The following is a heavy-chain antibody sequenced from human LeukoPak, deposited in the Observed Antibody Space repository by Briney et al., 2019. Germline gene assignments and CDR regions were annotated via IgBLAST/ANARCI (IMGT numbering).Heavy chain of an antibody. CDR2: IRSKAYGETA. D-gene: IGHD1-1*01. CDR3: TRDRGAYNLYDY. CDR1: GFTLGDYA. J-gene: IGHJ4*02. Sequence: GGSLRLSCTASGFTLGDYAMSWIRQAPGKGLEWVGFIRSKAYGETADYAASVKGRFTISRDDSKAIAYLQMNSLKTEDTAVYHCTRDRGAYNLYDYWGQGTLVTVSS. V-gene: IGHV3-49*03.